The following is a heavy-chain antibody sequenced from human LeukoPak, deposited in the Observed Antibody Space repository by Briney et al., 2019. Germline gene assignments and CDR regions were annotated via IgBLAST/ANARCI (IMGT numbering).Heavy chain of an antibody. D-gene: IGHD3-22*01. CDR1: GFTFGDYA. CDR3: AREQGYYSVPGY. CDR2: VRSKAYDGTT. V-gene: IGHV3-49*04. Sequence: GGSLRLSCTASGFTFGDYAMSWVRQAPGKGLEWVGFVRSKAYDGTTEYAASVKGRFTISRDDSKSIAYLQMNSLRAEDTAVYYCAREQGYYSVPGYWGQGTLVTVSS. J-gene: IGHJ4*02.